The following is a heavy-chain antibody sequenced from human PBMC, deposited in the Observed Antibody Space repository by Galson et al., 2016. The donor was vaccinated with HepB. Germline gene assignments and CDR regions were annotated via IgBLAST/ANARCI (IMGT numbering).Heavy chain of an antibody. D-gene: IGHD3-10*01. Sequence: SLRLSCAASTFTFRSYAMNWVRRAPGKGLEWVSGISGSGGNTYYADSVKGRFTISRDNSKNTLYLQMNSLRAEDTALYYCAKGGQWFDPTRSAFDIWGQGTMVTVSS. V-gene: IGHV3-23*01. J-gene: IGHJ3*02. CDR3: AKGGQWFDPTRSAFDI. CDR1: TFTFRSYA. CDR2: ISGSGGNT.